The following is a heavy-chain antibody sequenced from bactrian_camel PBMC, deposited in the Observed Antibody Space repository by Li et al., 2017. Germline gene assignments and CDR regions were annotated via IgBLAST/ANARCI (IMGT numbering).Heavy chain of an antibody. V-gene: IGHV3S6*01. CDR2: IYTGRNVT. J-gene: IGHJ4*01. Sequence: HVQLVESGGGSVRAGGSLRLTCVVSGYTYVNNCMGWFRQAPGKEREWVASIYTGRNVTYYAAVVKGRFTVSQDYAKNIVYLQMTSHKSEDTAMYYCATHTGRRASCNVLSVYEDGSWGQGTQVTVS. D-gene: IGHD6*01. CDR3: ATHTGRRASCNVLSVYEDGS. CDR1: GYTYVNNC.